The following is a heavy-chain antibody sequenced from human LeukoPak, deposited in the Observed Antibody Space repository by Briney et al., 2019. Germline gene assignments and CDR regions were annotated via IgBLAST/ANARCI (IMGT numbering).Heavy chain of an antibody. J-gene: IGHJ4*02. D-gene: IGHD3-10*01. V-gene: IGHV3-30-3*01. CDR2: ISYDETNK. CDR3: ARGDHIIMIRGQDF. CDR1: GFXFSSYA. Sequence: GGSLRLSCAASGFXFSSYAMHWVRQAPGKGLEWVAVISYDETNKYYADSVKGRFTISRDNSQNILYLQMNSLRAEDTAVYYCARGDHIIMIRGQDFWGQGTLVTVSS.